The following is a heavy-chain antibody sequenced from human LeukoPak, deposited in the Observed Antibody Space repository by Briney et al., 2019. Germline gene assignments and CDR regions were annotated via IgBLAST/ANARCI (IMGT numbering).Heavy chain of an antibody. D-gene: IGHD5-24*01. V-gene: IGHV3-20*04. CDR3: AKERFPYNFDY. J-gene: IGHJ4*02. Sequence: GGSLTLSCAASGFTFSSYSMNWVRQAPGKGLEWVSGINWNGGSTGYADSVKGRFTISRDNAKNSLYLQMNSLRAEDTALYYCAKERFPYNFDYWGQGTLVTVSS. CDR2: INWNGGST. CDR1: GFTFSSYS.